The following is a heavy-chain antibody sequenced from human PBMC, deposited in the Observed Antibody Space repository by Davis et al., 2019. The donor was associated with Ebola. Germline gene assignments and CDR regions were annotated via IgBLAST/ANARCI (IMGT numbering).Heavy chain of an antibody. V-gene: IGHV3-73*01. CDR1: GFTFSSYS. CDR2: IRSKANSYAT. D-gene: IGHD6-13*01. J-gene: IGHJ4*02. Sequence: GESLKISCAASGFTFSSYSMNWVRQAPGKGLEWVGRIRSKANSYATAYAASVKGRFTISRDDSKNTAYLQMNSLKTEDTAVYYCTPGYSSSQPGFDYWGQGTLVTVSS. CDR3: TPGYSSSQPGFDY.